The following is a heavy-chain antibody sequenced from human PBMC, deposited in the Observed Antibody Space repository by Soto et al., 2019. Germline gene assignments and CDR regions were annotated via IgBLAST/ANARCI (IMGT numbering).Heavy chain of an antibody. V-gene: IGHV4-30-2*01. J-gene: IGHJ4*01. CDR2: VHHTGST. CDR1: DASIRGGGSS. D-gene: IGHD1-20*01. Sequence: SEIQPLTCAVADASIRGGGSSWNWIRPPPGKGLEWIGYVHHTGSTYYTPSLKSRVTISLDRSKNQFSLKLTSVTAADTAVYYCARTDVYTSQGDYVDFWGHGTLVTVS. CDR3: ARTDVYTSQGDYVDF.